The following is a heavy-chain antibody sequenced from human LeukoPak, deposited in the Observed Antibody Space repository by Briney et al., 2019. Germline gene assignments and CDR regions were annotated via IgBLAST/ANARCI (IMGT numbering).Heavy chain of an antibody. Sequence: GGSLRLSCAASGFTFSSYWMSWVRQAPGKGLEWVANIKQDGSEKYYVDSVKGRFTISRDNAKNSLYLQMNSLRAEDTAVYYCARATSSSWIQLWLGYMDYYYMDVWGKGTTVTVSS. CDR1: GFTFSSYW. CDR3: ARATSSSWIQLWLGYMDYYYMDV. J-gene: IGHJ6*03. CDR2: IKQDGSEK. D-gene: IGHD5-18*01. V-gene: IGHV3-7*01.